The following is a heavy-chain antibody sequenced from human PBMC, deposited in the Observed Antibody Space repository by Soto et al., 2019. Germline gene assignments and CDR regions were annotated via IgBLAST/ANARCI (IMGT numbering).Heavy chain of an antibody. CDR2: INHSGST. J-gene: IGHJ4*02. D-gene: IGHD6-13*01. CDR3: AGEKYSSSWY. V-gene: IGHV4-34*01. CDR1: GGSFSCYY. Sequence: SETLSLTCAVYGGSFSCYYLSWIRQPPGKGLEWIGEINHSGSTNYKPSLKSRVTISVDTSKNQFYLKLSYVTAADTAVYYCAGEKYSSSWYWGQGTLVTVSS.